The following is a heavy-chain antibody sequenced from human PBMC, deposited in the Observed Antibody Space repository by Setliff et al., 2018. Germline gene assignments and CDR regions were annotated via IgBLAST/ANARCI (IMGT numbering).Heavy chain of an antibody. CDR2: IYYSGST. D-gene: IGHD3-3*01. V-gene: IGHV4-39*01. J-gene: IGHJ4*02. CDR3: ARHFRSSKVQFLEYLTDYYFDS. CDR1: DVSISSSSFY. Sequence: SETLSLTCTVSDVSISSSSFYWAWIRQPPGKGLEWIGSIYYSGSTYYNPSLTSRVTISVDTSNNQFFLNLRSVTAADTAIYYCARHFRSSKVQFLEYLTDYYFDSWGQGTLVTVSS.